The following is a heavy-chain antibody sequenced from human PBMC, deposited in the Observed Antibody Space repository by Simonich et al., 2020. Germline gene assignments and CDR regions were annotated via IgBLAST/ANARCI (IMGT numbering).Heavy chain of an antibody. V-gene: IGHV1-24*01. D-gene: IGHD5-12*01. Sequence: VHGGAEVKKPGASVKVSCKVSGYTLTELSMHWVRQTPGKGIEWMGGFETEDGETIYAQKFQGRVTMTEDTSTDTAYMELSSLRSEDTAVYYCATGNLPTTQGGVFDYWGQGTLVTVSS. CDR3: ATGNLPTTQGGVFDY. CDR1: GYTLTELS. J-gene: IGHJ4*02. CDR2: FETEDGET.